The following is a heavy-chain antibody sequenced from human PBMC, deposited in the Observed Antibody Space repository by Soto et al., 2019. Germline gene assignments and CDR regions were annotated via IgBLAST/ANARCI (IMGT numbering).Heavy chain of an antibody. V-gene: IGHV3-23*01. CDR3: AKVYGASHSPFDC. CDR2: ISGSGDST. J-gene: IGHJ4*02. D-gene: IGHD2-8*01. CDR1: GFTFRGYA. Sequence: EAQLLESGGGLAQPGGSLRLSCAASGFTFRGYAMSWVLQAPGKGPEWVSGISGSGDSTYHAKSVKGRFIISRDNSKNTLSLEINRLRAEDTEVYFCAKVYGASHSPFDCWGQGTLVAVSS.